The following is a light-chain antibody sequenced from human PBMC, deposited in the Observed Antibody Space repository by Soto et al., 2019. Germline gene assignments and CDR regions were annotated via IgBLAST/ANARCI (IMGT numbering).Light chain of an antibody. J-gene: IGKJ2*02. CDR3: LQDYDFPCT. CDR1: QDIRVD. Sequence: AIQMTQSPHSLSASVGDRVIITCRASQDIRVDVGWLQHRPGHAPNLLIYAASTLHTGVPSTFTGSGSGTDFTLTINALQPEDVATYFCLQDYDFPCTFGQGTQLQI. V-gene: IGKV1-6*01. CDR2: AAS.